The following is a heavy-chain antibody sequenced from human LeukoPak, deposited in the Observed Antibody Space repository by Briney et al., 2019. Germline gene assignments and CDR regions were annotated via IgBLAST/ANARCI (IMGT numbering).Heavy chain of an antibody. CDR1: GFTLTNYA. D-gene: IGHD6-19*01. J-gene: IGHJ4*02. CDR3: ARRGGSSGWGDFDY. V-gene: IGHV3-23*01. Sequence: GGSLRLSWAASGFTLTNYAMNWVRQAPGKGLEWVSTINGSGGDTVYADSVRGRFTISRDNSKNTLYLQMDSLRAEDTARYYCARRGGSSGWGDFDYWGQATLVTVSS. CDR2: INGSGGDT.